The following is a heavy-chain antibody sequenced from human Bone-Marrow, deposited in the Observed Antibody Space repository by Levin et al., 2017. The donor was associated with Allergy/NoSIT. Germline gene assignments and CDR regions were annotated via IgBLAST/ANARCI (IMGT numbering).Heavy chain of an antibody. CDR2: IYSGGNT. Sequence: ASVKVSCAASGFTVSSNYMSWVRQAPGKGLEWVSVIYSGGNTKYADSVKGRFTISRDNSKNTLFLQMNSLRAEDTAVYYCAREGSYDSSGYNDAFDIWGQGTMVTVSS. V-gene: IGHV3-53*01. CDR1: GFTVSSNY. CDR3: AREGSYDSSGYNDAFDI. J-gene: IGHJ3*02. D-gene: IGHD3-22*01.